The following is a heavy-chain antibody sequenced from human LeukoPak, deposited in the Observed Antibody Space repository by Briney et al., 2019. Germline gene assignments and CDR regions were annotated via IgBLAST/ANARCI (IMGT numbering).Heavy chain of an antibody. D-gene: IGHD4-23*01. CDR2: FNPNSGGT. CDR1: GYTFTGYY. CDR3: ARDLGTRHPLYYFDY. J-gene: IGHJ4*02. V-gene: IGHV1-2*02. Sequence: GASVKVSCKASGYTFTGYYIHWVRQAPGQGLEWMGWFNPNSGGTNYAQKFQGRVTMTRDTSISTAYMELSSLRSEDTAVYYCARDLGTRHPLYYFDYWGQGTLVTVSS.